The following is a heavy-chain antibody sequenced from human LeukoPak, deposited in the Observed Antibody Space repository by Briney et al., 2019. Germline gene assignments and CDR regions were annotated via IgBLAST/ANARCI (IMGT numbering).Heavy chain of an antibody. V-gene: IGHV3-9*01. Sequence: PGGSLRLSCAASGFTFDDYAMHWVRQAPGKGLEWVSGISWNSGSIGYADSVKGRFTISRDNAKNSLYLQMNTLRAEDTAVYYCVGRGVRFYVDWGLGTLVIVSS. CDR2: ISWNSGSI. CDR1: GFTFDDYA. J-gene: IGHJ4*02. D-gene: IGHD3-10*01. CDR3: VGRGVRFYVD.